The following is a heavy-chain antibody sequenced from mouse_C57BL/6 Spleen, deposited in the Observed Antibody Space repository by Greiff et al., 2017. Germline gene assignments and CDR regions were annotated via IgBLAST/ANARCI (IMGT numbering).Heavy chain of an antibody. CDR2: IYPGSGST. V-gene: IGHV1-55*01. CDR1: GYTFTSYW. CDR3: ARYNYGSSEDYCDY. J-gene: IGHJ2*01. Sequence: VQLQQPGAELVKPGASVKMSCKASGYTFTSYWITWVKQRPGQGLEWIGDIYPGSGSTNYNEKFKSKATLTVDTSSSTAYMQLSSLTSEDSAVYYCARYNYGSSEDYCDYWGQGTTLTVSS. D-gene: IGHD1-1*01.